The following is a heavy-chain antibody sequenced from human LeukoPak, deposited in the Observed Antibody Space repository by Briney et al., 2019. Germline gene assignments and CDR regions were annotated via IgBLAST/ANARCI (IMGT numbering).Heavy chain of an antibody. CDR2: ISSSSSYI. V-gene: IGHV3-21*01. CDR3: ARDSVLMVYADDY. J-gene: IGHJ4*02. CDR1: GFTFSSYS. Sequence: GGSLRLSCAASGFTFSSYSMNWVRQAPGKGLEWVSSISSSSSYIYYADSVKGRFTISRDNAENSLYLQMNSLRAEDTAVYYCARDSVLMVYADDYWGQGTLVTVSS. D-gene: IGHD2-8*01.